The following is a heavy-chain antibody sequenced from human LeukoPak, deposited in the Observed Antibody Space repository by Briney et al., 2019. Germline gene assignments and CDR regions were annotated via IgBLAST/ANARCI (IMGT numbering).Heavy chain of an antibody. CDR2: ISDDGSNK. CDR3: ARVAPYYYDSSGYFDY. CDR1: GFTFRSYA. D-gene: IGHD3-22*01. J-gene: IGHJ4*02. V-gene: IGHV3-30-3*01. Sequence: GGSLRLSCAASGFTFRSYAMHWVRQAPGKGLEWVAVISDDGSNKYNADSVKARFTISRDNSKNTLYLQMNSLRAEDTAVYYCARVAPYYYDSSGYFDYWGQGTLVTVSS.